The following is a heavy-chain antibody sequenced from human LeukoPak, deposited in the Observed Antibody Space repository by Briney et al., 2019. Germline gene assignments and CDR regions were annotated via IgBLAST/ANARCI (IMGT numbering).Heavy chain of an antibody. CDR1: GFTFSSYA. V-gene: IGHV3-23*01. CDR3: AKDVCSSTSCDVGS. J-gene: IGHJ5*02. CDR2: ISSNGAGT. Sequence: GGSLRLSCAASGFTFSSYAMSWVRQAPGKGLXXXXXISSNGAGTYYADSVKGRFTISRDNSKNTLYLQMNSLRAEDTAVYYCAKDVCSSTSCDVGSWGQGTLVTVSS. D-gene: IGHD2-2*01.